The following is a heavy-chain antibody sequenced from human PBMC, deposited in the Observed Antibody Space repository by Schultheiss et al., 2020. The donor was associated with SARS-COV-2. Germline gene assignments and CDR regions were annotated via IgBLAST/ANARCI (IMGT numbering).Heavy chain of an antibody. CDR1: GFTFSNYA. CDR3: ARDRAIAAAGTRDDAFDI. J-gene: IGHJ3*02. CDR2: ISSSGSTI. V-gene: IGHV3-48*04. D-gene: IGHD6-13*01. Sequence: GGSLRLSCAASGFTFSNYAMSWVRQAPGKGLEWVSSISSSGSTIYYADSVKGRFTISRDNAKNSLYLQMNSLRAEDTAVYYCARDRAIAAAGTRDDAFDIWGQGTMVTVSS.